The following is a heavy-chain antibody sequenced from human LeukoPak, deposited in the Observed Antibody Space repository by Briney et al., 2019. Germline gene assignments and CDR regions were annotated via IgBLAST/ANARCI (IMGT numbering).Heavy chain of an antibody. D-gene: IGHD3-10*01. CDR3: ARELWFGELFPDY. CDR2: ISSSSSYI. J-gene: IGHJ4*02. CDR1: GFTFSSYS. Sequence: PRGSLRLSCAASGFTFSSYSMNWVRQAPGKGLEWVSSISSSSSYIYYADSVKGRFTISRDNAKNSLYLQMNSLRAEDTAVYYCARELWFGELFPDYWGQGTLVTVSS. V-gene: IGHV3-21*01.